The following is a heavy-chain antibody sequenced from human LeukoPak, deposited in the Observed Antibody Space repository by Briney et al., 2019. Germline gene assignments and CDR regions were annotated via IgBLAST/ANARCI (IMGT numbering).Heavy chain of an antibody. Sequence: GGSLRLSCAASGFSCSNYAMSWVRQAPGKGLEWVSGVSASGASTYSEDSVKGRFIISRDNSDNTVFLHMNSLRAEDTAVYYCTRQHTAWYVDYWGQGILVTVSS. CDR1: GFSCSNYA. CDR3: TRQHTAWYVDY. D-gene: IGHD1-1*01. V-gene: IGHV3-23*01. CDR2: VSASGAST. J-gene: IGHJ4*02.